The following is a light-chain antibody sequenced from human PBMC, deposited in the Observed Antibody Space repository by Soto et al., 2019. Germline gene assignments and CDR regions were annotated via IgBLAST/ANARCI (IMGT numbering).Light chain of an antibody. V-gene: IGLV2-14*02. CDR1: SSDVGSYTL. CDR2: EGS. CDR3: SSYTITSTWV. J-gene: IGLJ3*02. Sequence: QSVLTQPASVSGSPRQSITISCTGTSSDVGSYTLVSWYQQHPGKAPKLMIYEGSKRPSGVSNRFSGSKSDNTASLTISGLQAEDEADYYCSSYTITSTWVFGGGTKLTVL.